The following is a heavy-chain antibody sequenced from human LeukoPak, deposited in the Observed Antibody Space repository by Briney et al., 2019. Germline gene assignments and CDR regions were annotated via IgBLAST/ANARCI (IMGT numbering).Heavy chain of an antibody. CDR2: INPNSGGT. CDR1: GYTFTGYY. D-gene: IGHD3-22*01. V-gene: IGHV1-2*02. CDR3: ARGLRYDSGGL. Sequence: RASVKVSCKASGYTFTGYYMHWVRQAPGQGLEWMGWINPNSGGTNCAQKFQGRVTMTRDTSISTAYMELSRLRSDDTAVYYCARGLRYDSGGLWGQGTLVTVSS. J-gene: IGHJ4*02.